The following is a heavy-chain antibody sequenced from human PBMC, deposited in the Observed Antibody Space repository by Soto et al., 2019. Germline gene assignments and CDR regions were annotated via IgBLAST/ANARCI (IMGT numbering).Heavy chain of an antibody. V-gene: IGHV4-39*01. Sequence: PSETLSLTCTVSGGSISSSSYYWGWIRQPPGKGLEWIGSIYYSGSTYYNPSLKSRVTISVDTSKNQFSLKLSSVTAADTAVYYCARHDNMTLGSQYLDSWGPGTLVT. CDR3: ARHDNMTLGSQYLDS. J-gene: IGHJ4*02. CDR2: IYYSGST. D-gene: IGHD1-1*01. CDR1: GGSISSSSYY.